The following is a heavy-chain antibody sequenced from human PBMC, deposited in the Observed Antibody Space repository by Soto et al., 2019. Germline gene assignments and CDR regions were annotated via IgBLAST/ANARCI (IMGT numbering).Heavy chain of an antibody. Sequence: QLQLQESGSGLVKPSQTLSLTCAVSGGSISSGGYSWSWIRQPPGKGLEWIGYIYHSGSTYYNPPLKRRVTLSVDRSKNQFSLKLSSVTAADTAVYYCATASTTVTTLDYWRQGTLGTVSS. CDR2: IYHSGST. CDR3: ATASTTVTTLDY. J-gene: IGHJ4*02. CDR1: GGSISSGGYS. V-gene: IGHV4-30-2*01. D-gene: IGHD4-17*01.